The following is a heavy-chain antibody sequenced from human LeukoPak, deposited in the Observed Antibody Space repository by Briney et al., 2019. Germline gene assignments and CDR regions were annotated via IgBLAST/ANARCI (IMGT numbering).Heavy chain of an antibody. J-gene: IGHJ4*02. CDR3: ARGAAAGKFDY. CDR2: IYTSGST. Sequence: SETLSLTCTVSGGSISSGGYYWSWIRQHPGKGLEWIGRIYTSGSTNYNPSLKSRVTMSVDTSKNQFSLKLSSVTAADTAVYYCARGAAAGKFDYWGQGTLVTVSS. D-gene: IGHD6-13*01. V-gene: IGHV4-61*02. CDR1: GGSISSGGYY.